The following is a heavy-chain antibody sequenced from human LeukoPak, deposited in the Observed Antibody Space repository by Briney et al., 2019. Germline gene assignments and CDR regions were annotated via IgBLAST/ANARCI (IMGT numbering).Heavy chain of an antibody. CDR1: GGSISSYY. J-gene: IGHJ4*02. CDR2: IYYSGST. D-gene: IGHD3-3*01. V-gene: IGHV4-59*01. Sequence: NPSETLSLTCTVSGGSISSYYWSWIRQPPGKGLEWIGYIYYSGSTNYNPSLKSRVTISVDTSKNQFSLKLSSVTAADTAVYYCARGLFGVFDYWGQGTLVTVSS. CDR3: ARGLFGVFDY.